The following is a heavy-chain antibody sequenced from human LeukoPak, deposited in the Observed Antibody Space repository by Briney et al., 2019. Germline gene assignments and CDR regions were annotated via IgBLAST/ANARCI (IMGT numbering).Heavy chain of an antibody. CDR1: GYTFTSYD. J-gene: IGHJ4*02. V-gene: IGHV1-8*01. Sequence: ASVRVSCKASGYTFTSYDINWVRQATGQGLEWMGWMNPNSGNTGYAQKFQGRVTMTRNTSISTAYMELSSLRSEDTAVYYCARGQEADELLLDYWGQGTLVTVSS. D-gene: IGHD2-15*01. CDR2: MNPNSGNT. CDR3: ARGQEADELLLDY.